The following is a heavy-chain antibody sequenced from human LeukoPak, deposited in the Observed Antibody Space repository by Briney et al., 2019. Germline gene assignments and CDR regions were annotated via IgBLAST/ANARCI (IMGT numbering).Heavy chain of an antibody. CDR3: ARELPFSSWYADY. Sequence: PGGSLRLSCAASGFTFSSYSMNWVRQAPGKGLEWVSSISSSSSYIYYADSVKGRFTISRDNAKNSLYLQMNSLSAEDTAVYYCARELPFSSWYADYWGQGTLVTVSS. J-gene: IGHJ4*02. CDR1: GFTFSSYS. D-gene: IGHD6-13*01. V-gene: IGHV3-21*01. CDR2: ISSSSSYI.